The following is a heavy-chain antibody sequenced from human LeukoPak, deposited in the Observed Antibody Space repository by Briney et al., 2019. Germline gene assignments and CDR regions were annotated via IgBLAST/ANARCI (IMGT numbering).Heavy chain of an antibody. Sequence: PSETLSLTCTVSGGSISSYYWSWIRQPPGKGLGWIGYIYYGGSTNYNPSLKSRVTISVDTSKNQFSLKLSSVTAADTAVYYCARSVRTVTTATDYFDYWGQGTLVTVSS. V-gene: IGHV4-59*08. D-gene: IGHD4-17*01. CDR3: ARSVRTVTTATDYFDY. CDR2: IYYGGST. J-gene: IGHJ4*02. CDR1: GGSISSYY.